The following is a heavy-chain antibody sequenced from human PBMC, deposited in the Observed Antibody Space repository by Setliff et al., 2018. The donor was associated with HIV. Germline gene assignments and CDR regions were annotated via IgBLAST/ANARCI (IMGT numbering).Heavy chain of an antibody. CDR1: GYTFTSYA. Sequence: GASVKVSCKASGYTFTSYAMHWVRQAPGQRLEWMGWINAGNGNTKYSQKFQGRVTITTDESTTTAYMELSSLRSEDTAMYYCANMDLAMVTPGDDYWGQGTLVTVSS. CDR2: INAGNGNT. D-gene: IGHD5-18*01. J-gene: IGHJ4*02. V-gene: IGHV1-3*01. CDR3: ANMDLAMVTPGDDY.